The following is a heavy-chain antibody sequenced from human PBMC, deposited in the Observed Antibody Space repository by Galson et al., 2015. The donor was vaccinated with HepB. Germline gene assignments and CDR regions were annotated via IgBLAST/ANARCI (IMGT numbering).Heavy chain of an antibody. CDR1: GFTFDDYA. D-gene: IGHD3-10*01. CDR2: ISWNSGSI. V-gene: IGHV3-9*01. CDR3: AKDKSTGDRPDYYFDY. J-gene: IGHJ4*02. Sequence: SLRLSCAASGFTFDDYAMHWVRQAPGKGLEWVSGISWNSGSIGYADSVKGRFTISRDNAKNSLYLQMNSLRAEDTALYYCAKDKSTGDRPDYYFDYWGQGTLVTVSS.